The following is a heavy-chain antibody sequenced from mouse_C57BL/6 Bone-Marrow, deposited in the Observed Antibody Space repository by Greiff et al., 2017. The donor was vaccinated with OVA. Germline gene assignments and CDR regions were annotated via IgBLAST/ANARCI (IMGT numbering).Heavy chain of an antibody. Sequence: EVQGVESGGGLVKPGGSLKLSCAASGFTFSDYGMHWVRQAPEKGLEWVAYISSGSSTIYYADTVKGRFTISRDNAKNTVFLQMTSLRSEDTAMYDCARRPYYYGSSPYFDYWGQGTTLTVSS. CDR1: GFTFSDYG. J-gene: IGHJ2*01. D-gene: IGHD1-1*01. V-gene: IGHV5-17*01. CDR3: ARRPYYYGSSPYFDY. CDR2: ISSGSSTI.